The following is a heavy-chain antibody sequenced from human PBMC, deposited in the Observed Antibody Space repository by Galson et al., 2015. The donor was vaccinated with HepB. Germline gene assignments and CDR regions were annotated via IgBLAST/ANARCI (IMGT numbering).Heavy chain of an antibody. J-gene: IGHJ4*02. CDR1: GFTFSSYG. D-gene: IGHD6-13*01. Sequence: SLRLSCAASGFTFSSYGMHWVRQAPGKGLEWVAVISYDGSNKYYADSVKGRFTISRDNSKNTLYLQMNSLRAEDTAVYYCAKAPILAAAGTGYYFDYWGQGTLVTVSS. V-gene: IGHV3-30*18. CDR3: AKAPILAAAGTGYYFDY. CDR2: ISYDGSNK.